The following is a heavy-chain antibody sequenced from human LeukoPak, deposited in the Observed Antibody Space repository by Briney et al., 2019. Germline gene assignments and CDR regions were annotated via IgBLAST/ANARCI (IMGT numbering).Heavy chain of an antibody. Sequence: PGGPLRLSCAASGFTFSSYAMSWVRQAPGKGLEWVSAISGSGGSTYYADSVKGRFTISRDNSKNTLYLQMNTLRAEDTAVYNCSKERGYSYGYDYWGQGTLVTVSS. CDR1: GFTFSSYA. CDR2: ISGSGGST. J-gene: IGHJ4*02. V-gene: IGHV3-23*01. CDR3: SKERGYSYGYDY. D-gene: IGHD5-18*01.